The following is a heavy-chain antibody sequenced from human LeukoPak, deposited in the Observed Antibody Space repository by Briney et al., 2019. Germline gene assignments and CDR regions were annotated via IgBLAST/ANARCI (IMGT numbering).Heavy chain of an antibody. D-gene: IGHD3-10*01. J-gene: IGHJ4*02. CDR2: VWHDGSNR. V-gene: IGHV3-33*01. CDR3: ARELFGSGSCPDY. Sequence: GTSLRLSCTAPGFTFSSYAIHWIRQAPGKGLEWVALVWHDGSNRYYSEAVKGRFTISRDNTKNTVYLQINSLRAEDTAVYYCARELFGSGSCPDYWGQGTRVTVSS. CDR1: GFTFSSYA.